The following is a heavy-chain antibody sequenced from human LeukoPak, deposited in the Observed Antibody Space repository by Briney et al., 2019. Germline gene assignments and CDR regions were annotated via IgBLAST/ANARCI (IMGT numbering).Heavy chain of an antibody. J-gene: IGHJ4*02. CDR2: ISSSSSYI. CDR1: GFTFSSYS. Sequence: PGGFLRLSCAASGFTFSSYSMNWVRQALGKGLEWVSSISSSSSYIYYADSVKGRFTISRDNAKNSLYLQMNSLRAEDTAVYYCARDDIAVATCFDYWGQGTLVTVSS. V-gene: IGHV3-21*01. D-gene: IGHD6-19*01. CDR3: ARDDIAVATCFDY.